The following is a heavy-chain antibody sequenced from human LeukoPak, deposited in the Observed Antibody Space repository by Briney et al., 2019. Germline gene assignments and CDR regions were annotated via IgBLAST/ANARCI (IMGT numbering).Heavy chain of an antibody. Sequence: PSETLSLSCTVSGGSLSSSRYYWGCLRQPPGLGLEWNVSIYYSGSTYYNPSLKSRVTISVDTSKNQFSLKLSSVSAADTAVYYCARQLGYCSSTSCYADKVDYWGQGTLVTVSS. J-gene: IGHJ4*02. V-gene: IGHV4-39*01. CDR3: ARQLGYCSSTSCYADKVDY. CDR1: GGSLSSSRYY. D-gene: IGHD2-2*01. CDR2: IYYSGST.